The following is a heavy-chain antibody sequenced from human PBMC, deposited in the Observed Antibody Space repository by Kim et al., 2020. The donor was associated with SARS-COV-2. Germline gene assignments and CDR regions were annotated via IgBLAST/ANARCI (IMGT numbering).Heavy chain of an antibody. Sequence: GGSLRLSCAASGFTVSSNYMSWVRQAPGKGLEWVSVIYSGGSTYYADSVKGRFTISRDNSKNTLYLQMNSLRAEDTAVYYCARDSGAVAGYFDYWGQGTLVTVSS. J-gene: IGHJ4*02. CDR2: IYSGGST. V-gene: IGHV3-53*01. D-gene: IGHD6-19*01. CDR1: GFTVSSNY. CDR3: ARDSGAVAGYFDY.